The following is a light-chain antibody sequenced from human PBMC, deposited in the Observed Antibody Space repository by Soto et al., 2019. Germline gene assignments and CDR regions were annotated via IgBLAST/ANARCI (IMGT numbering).Light chain of an antibody. Sequence: EIVLTQSPATLSLSPGERATLXXRASQSVSSYLAWYQQKPGQAPRLLXXDASNRATGIPARFSGSGSGTDFTLTISSLEPEDFAVYYCQQYNNWPPSITFGQGTRLEIK. CDR3: QQYNNWPPSIT. CDR2: DAS. CDR1: QSVSSY. V-gene: IGKV3-11*01. J-gene: IGKJ5*01.